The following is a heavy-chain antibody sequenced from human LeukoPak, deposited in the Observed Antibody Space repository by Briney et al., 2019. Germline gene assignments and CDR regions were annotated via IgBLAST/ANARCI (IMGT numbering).Heavy chain of an antibody. Sequence: GASVKVSCRASGYIFASFTINWVRQAPGQGLEWMGWISTYNGKTTYAQNLQGRVTMTTDTSTSTAYMELRSLRSDDTAVYYCAREYYYDSSAYGDYWGQGTLVTVSS. CDR3: AREYYYDSSAYGDY. CDR2: ISTYNGKT. V-gene: IGHV1-18*01. CDR1: GYIFASFT. D-gene: IGHD3-22*01. J-gene: IGHJ4*02.